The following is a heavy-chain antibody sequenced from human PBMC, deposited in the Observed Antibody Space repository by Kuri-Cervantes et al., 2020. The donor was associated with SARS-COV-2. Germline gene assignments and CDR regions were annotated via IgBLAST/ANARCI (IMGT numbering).Heavy chain of an antibody. J-gene: IGHJ4*02. V-gene: IGHV4-59*08. CDR1: GFTLSSYS. CDR2: IHYSGSN. D-gene: IGHD1-14*01. Sequence: SETLSLTCAASGFTLSSYSMNWVRQAPGKGLEWIGNIHYSGSNYYNPSLKTRVIISIDMSKNQFSLKMSSVTAADTAVYYCARHGTLGTQDYWGQGTLVTVSS. CDR3: ARHGTLGTQDY.